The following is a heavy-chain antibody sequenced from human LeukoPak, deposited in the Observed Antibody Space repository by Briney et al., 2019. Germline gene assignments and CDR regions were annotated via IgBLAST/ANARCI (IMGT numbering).Heavy chain of an antibody. Sequence: SETLSLTCAVSGGSINNYKWWSWIRQSPGKGLEWLGEIFYTGSPNYSPSFKSRITMSVDKSNNQFSLILTSVTVADTAVYYCARDGASYYDHWGQGILVTVTS. J-gene: IGHJ5*02. V-gene: IGHV4-4*02. CDR2: IFYTGSP. D-gene: IGHD3-10*01. CDR3: ARDGASYYDH. CDR1: GGSINNYKW.